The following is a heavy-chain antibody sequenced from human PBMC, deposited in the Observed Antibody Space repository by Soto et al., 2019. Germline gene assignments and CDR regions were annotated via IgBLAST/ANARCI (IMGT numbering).Heavy chain of an antibody. CDR1: GDSVSSNGAC. Sequence: SLTCVIPGDSVSSNGACWNWIRQSPSRGLQWLGRIYYRSKWFHDYAASVESRMAINPDTSRNQFSLQLNYVTPEDTAVYYCARVHCSAGTCLDGLDFWGQGTTVTVSS. CDR2: IYYRSKWFH. V-gene: IGHV6-1*01. CDR3: ARVHCSAGTCLDGLDF. D-gene: IGHD2-15*01. J-gene: IGHJ6*02.